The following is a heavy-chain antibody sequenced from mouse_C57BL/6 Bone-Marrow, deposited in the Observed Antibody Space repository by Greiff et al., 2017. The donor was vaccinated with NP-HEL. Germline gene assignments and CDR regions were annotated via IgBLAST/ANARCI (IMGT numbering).Heavy chain of an antibody. J-gene: IGHJ1*03. CDR3: ARVYGSPYWYFDV. V-gene: IGHV1-50*01. CDR1: GYTFTSYW. CDR2: IDPSDSYT. D-gene: IGHD1-1*01. Sequence: QVQLQQPGAELVKPGASVKLSCKASGYTFTSYWMQWVKQRPGQGLEWIGEIDPSDSYTNYNQKFKGKATLTVDTSSSTAYMQLSSLTSEDSAVYYCARVYGSPYWYFDVWGTGTTVTVSS.